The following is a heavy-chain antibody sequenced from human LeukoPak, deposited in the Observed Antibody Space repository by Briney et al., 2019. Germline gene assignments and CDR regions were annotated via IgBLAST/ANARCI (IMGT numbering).Heavy chain of an antibody. V-gene: IGHV3-23*01. D-gene: IGHD3-10*01. CDR2: ISGSGGST. CDR3: AKEYYGSGSLTYDY. Sequence: GGSLRLSCAASGFTFSSYAMSWVRQAPGKGLEWVSAISGSGGSTYYADSVKGRFTISRDNSKNTLYLQMNSLRAEDTAVCYCAKEYYGSGSLTYDYWGQGTLVTVSS. J-gene: IGHJ4*02. CDR1: GFTFSSYA.